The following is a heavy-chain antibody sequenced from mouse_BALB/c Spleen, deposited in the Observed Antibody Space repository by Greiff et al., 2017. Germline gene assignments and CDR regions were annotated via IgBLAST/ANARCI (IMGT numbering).Heavy chain of an antibody. Sequence: VKLMESGPELVKPGASVRISCKASGYTFTSYYIYWVKQRPGQGLEWIGWIYPGNVNTNYNEKFKGKATFTADTSSNTAYLQLSSLKSEDSAVYYWARGGFWGQGTLVTVSA. CDR1: GYTFTSYY. J-gene: IGHJ3*01. V-gene: IGHV1-66*01. CDR3: ARGGF. CDR2: IYPGNVNT.